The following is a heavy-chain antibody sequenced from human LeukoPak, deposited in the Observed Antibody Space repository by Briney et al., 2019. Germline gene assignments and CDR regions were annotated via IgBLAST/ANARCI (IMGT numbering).Heavy chain of an antibody. CDR2: THDSGTT. CDR1: GGSITTYY. CDR3: AIEGDYYYMDV. V-gene: IGHV4-59*01. Sequence: SETLSLTCIVSGGSITTYYWTWIRQSPGKGLEWIGYTHDSGTTNYNPSLKSRVSISVDRSKKQFSLKLSSVTAADTAVYYCAIEGDYYYMDVGGKGTTVTVSS. J-gene: IGHJ6*03.